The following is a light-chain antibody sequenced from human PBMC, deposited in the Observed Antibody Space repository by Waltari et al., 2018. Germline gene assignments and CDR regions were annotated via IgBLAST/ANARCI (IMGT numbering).Light chain of an antibody. V-gene: IGLV3-25*03. CDR2: KDT. CDR3: QTADLGGDVV. J-gene: IGLJ2*01. Sequence: SYEVTQPPSVSVSPGQTARITCSGASLSKQFVYWYQQKSGQAPVLVIFKDTERASGIPERFAGSTSGTIVTLTINGVQAQDEADYYCQTADLGGDVVFGGGTKLTVL. CDR1: SLSKQF.